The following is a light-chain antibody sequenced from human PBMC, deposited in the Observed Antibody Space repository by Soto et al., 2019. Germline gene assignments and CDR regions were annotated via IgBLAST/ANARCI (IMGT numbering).Light chain of an antibody. CDR2: EVS. J-gene: IGLJ3*02. V-gene: IGLV2-14*01. Sequence: QSALTQPASVSRSPGQSITISCTGTSSDVGRYNLVSWYQQRPGKAPKLMIYEVSNRPSGVSDRFSGSKSGNTASLTISGLQAEDEADYYCTSYTDSSPWVFGGGTKLTVL. CDR3: TSYTDSSPWV. CDR1: SSDVGRYNL.